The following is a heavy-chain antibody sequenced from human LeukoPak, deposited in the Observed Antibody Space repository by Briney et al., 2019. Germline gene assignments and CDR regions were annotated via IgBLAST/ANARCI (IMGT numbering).Heavy chain of an antibody. D-gene: IGHD2-2*02. CDR1: GYTFTGYY. Sequence: ASVKVSCKASGYTFTGYYMHWVRQAPGQGLEWMGWINPNSGGTNYAQKFQGRVTMTRDTSISTAYMELSRLRSDDTVVYYCARDPYCSSTSCYNDYWGQGTLVTVSS. V-gene: IGHV1-2*02. CDR3: ARDPYCSSTSCYNDY. J-gene: IGHJ4*02. CDR2: INPNSGGT.